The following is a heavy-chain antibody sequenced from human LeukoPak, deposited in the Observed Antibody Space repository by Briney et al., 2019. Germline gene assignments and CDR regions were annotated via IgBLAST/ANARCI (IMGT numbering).Heavy chain of an antibody. V-gene: IGHV4-59*01. D-gene: IGHD3-22*01. CDR1: GGPISSYY. CDR2: IYYSGST. J-gene: IGHJ4*02. CDR3: GSGRLQFYDNSGFFGRAFYHFDH. Sequence: SETLSLTCTVSGGPISSYYWSWIRQPPGKGLKWIGYIYYSGSTNYNPSLKSRVTISVDTSQNQFSLELGSVTAAGTGVDFRGSGRLQFYDNSGFFGRAFYHFDHRGQGTLVTVSS.